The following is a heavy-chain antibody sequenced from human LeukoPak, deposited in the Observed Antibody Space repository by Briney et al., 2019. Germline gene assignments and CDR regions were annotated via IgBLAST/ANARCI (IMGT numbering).Heavy chain of an antibody. CDR2: IYTGGST. CDR1: GGTIHSYY. D-gene: IGHD4-11*01. V-gene: IGHV4-4*09. Sequence: PSETLSLTCSVPGGTIHSYYWSWIRQPPGKALEFIGYIYTGGSTNYNPSRKRRVSISVDTSKNQFSLRLNFVTAADTAVYYCARRSNYFDYWGQGTLVTV. J-gene: IGHJ4*02. CDR3: ARRSNYFDY.